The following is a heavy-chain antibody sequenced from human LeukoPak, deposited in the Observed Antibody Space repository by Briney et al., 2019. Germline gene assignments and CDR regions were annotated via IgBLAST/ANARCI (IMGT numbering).Heavy chain of an antibody. CDR1: GYSISSGYY. CDR3: ASSRGIAAAGGAFDI. Sequence: PSETLSLTCTVSGYSISSGYYWGWIRQPPGKGLEWIGSIYHSGSTYYNPSLKSRVTISVDTSKNQFSLKLSSVTAADTAVYYCASSRGIAAAGGAFDIWGQGTMVTVSS. V-gene: IGHV4-38-2*02. CDR2: IYHSGST. J-gene: IGHJ3*02. D-gene: IGHD6-13*01.